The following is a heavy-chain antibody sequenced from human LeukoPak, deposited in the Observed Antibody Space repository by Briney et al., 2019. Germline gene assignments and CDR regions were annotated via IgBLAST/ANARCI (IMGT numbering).Heavy chain of an antibody. CDR3: AXAWYGSGIADY. CDR2: INWNGGST. J-gene: IGHJ4*02. CDR1: GFTFDDYG. Sequence: PGGSLRLSCAASGFTFDDYGMSWVRQAPGKGLEWVSGINWNGGSTGYADSVKGRFTISRDNAKNSLYLQMNSLRAEDTALYYFAXAWYGSGIADYWGQGTLVTVSS. D-gene: IGHD3-10*01. V-gene: IGHV3-20*04.